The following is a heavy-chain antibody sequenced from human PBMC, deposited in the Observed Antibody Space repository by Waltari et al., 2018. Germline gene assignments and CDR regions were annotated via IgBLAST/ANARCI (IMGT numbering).Heavy chain of an antibody. CDR3: ATYIGASVGTAAFDV. CDR2: ISYAGTT. V-gene: IGHV4-39*01. Sequence: RPPGEGRGGSVTISYAGTTYTNPSLRSRLTMSRDTSKNQLSLSLGSTTAADTAVYYCATYIGASVGTAAFDVWGQGTMVTVSS. J-gene: IGHJ3*01. D-gene: IGHD5-12*01.